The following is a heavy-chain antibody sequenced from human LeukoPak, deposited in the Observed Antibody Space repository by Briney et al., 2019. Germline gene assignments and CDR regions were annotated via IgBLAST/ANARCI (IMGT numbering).Heavy chain of an antibody. J-gene: IGHJ6*02. CDR1: GDSVSSNSAA. Sequence: SQTLSLTCAISGDSVSSNSAAWSWIRQSPSRGFEWQGRTYFRSKWYNDYAVSVQSRITIKADTSKNQFSLQLNSVTPEDTAVYYCAKGYYGMDVWGQGTTVTVSS. CDR3: AKGYYGMDV. V-gene: IGHV6-1*01. CDR2: TYFRSKWYN.